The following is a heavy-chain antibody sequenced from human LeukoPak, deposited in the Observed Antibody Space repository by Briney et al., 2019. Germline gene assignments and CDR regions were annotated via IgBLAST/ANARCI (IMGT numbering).Heavy chain of an antibody. Sequence: SETLSLTCTVYGGSFSDYYWTWIRQPPEKGLEWIGEINHSGSTNYNPSLKSRVTISVDTSKTQFSLKVNSVTAADTAVYYCARAVAGHGAFDYWGQGTLVTVSS. D-gene: IGHD6-19*01. V-gene: IGHV4-34*01. CDR3: ARAVAGHGAFDY. J-gene: IGHJ4*02. CDR1: GGSFSDYY. CDR2: INHSGST.